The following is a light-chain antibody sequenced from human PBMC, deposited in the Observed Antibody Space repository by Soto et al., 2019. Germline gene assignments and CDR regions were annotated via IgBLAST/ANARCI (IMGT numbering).Light chain of an antibody. CDR1: SGSVSTNIY. CDR3: VLYMGSGIWV. CDR2: STY. J-gene: IGLJ3*02. V-gene: IGLV8-61*01. Sequence: QAVVTQEPSFSVSPGATVTLTCGLSSGSVSTNIYPSWYQQTPGQAPRTLIYSTYTRSSGVPDRFSASILGNKAALTITGAQADDESDYYCVLYMGSGIWVFGGGTKVTVL.